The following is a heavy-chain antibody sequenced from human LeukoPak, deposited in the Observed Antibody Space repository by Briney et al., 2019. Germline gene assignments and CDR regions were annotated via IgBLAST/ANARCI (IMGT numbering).Heavy chain of an antibody. J-gene: IGHJ4*02. CDR3: AKDGLLWFGEFLI. D-gene: IGHD3-10*01. CDR2: ISGSGGST. Sequence: PGGSLRLSCAASGFTFSNAWMSWVRQAPGKGLEWVSAISGSGGSTYYADSVKGRFTISRDNSKNTLYLQMNSLRAEDTAVYYCAKDGLLWFGEFLIWGQGTLVTVSS. V-gene: IGHV3-23*01. CDR1: GFTFSNAW.